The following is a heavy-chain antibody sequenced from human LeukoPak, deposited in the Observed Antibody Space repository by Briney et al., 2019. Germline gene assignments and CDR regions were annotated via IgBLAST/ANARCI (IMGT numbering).Heavy chain of an antibody. CDR1: GGSISSYY. CDR2: INHSGST. D-gene: IGHD2-2*02. CDR3: ARGTLLDSYCSSTSCYKSNFDY. V-gene: IGHV4-34*01. Sequence: PSETLSLTCTVSGGSISSYYWSWIRQPPGKGLEWIGEINHSGSTNYNPSLKSRVTISVDTSKNQFSLKLSSVTAADTAVYYCARGTLLDSYCSSTSCYKSNFDYWGQGTLVTVSS. J-gene: IGHJ4*02.